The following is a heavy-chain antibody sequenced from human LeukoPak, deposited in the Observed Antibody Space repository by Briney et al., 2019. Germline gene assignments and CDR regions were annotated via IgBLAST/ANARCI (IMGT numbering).Heavy chain of an antibody. Sequence: PGRSLRLSCAASGFTFDDYAMHWVRQAPGKGLEWVSGISWNSGSIGYADSVKGRFTISRDNAKNSLYLQMNSLRADDTAVYYCAKGSIYGDYGDFDHWGQGTLVTVSS. CDR2: ISWNSGSI. D-gene: IGHD4-17*01. CDR1: GFTFDDYA. CDR3: AKGSIYGDYGDFDH. V-gene: IGHV3-9*01. J-gene: IGHJ4*02.